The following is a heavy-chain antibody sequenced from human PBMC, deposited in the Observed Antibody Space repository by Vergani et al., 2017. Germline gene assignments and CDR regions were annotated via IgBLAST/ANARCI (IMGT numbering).Heavy chain of an antibody. CDR1: GYTFTSYG. CDR3: AREERGYSGYDPYYFDY. CDR2: VSAYNGNT. J-gene: IGHJ4*02. Sequence: QVQLVQSGAEVKKPGASVKVSCKASGYTFTSYGISWVRQAPGQGLEWMGWVSAYNGNTNYAQKLQGRVPMTTDTSTGKAYMELRSLRSGDTAVYYCAREERGYSGYDPYYFDYWGQGTLVTVSS. D-gene: IGHD5-12*01. V-gene: IGHV1-18*01.